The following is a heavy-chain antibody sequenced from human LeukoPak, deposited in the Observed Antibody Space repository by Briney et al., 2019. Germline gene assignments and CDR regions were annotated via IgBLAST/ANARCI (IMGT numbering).Heavy chain of an antibody. D-gene: IGHD3-16*01. J-gene: IGHJ6*02. CDR1: GFTFSDYY. CDR3: ARGLRYYYYGMDV. V-gene: IGHV3-11*06. Sequence: GGSLRLSCAASGFTFSDYYMSWIRQAPGKGLEWVSYISSSSSYTNYADSVKGRFTISRDNAKNSLYLQMDSLRAEDTAVYYCARGLRYYYYGMDVWGQGTTVTVSS. CDR2: ISSSSSYT.